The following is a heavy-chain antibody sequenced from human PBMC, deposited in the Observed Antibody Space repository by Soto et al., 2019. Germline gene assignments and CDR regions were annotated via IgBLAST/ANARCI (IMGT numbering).Heavy chain of an antibody. V-gene: IGHV4-61*01. Sequence: SETLSLTCTVSGGSVSSGSYYWSWIRQPPGKGLEWIGYIYYSGSTNYNPSLKSRVTISVDTSKNQFSLKLSSVTAADTAVYYCARGSIVLMVYAEYYYYYGMDVWGQGTTVTVSS. CDR1: GGSVSSGSYY. J-gene: IGHJ6*02. D-gene: IGHD2-8*01. CDR2: IYYSGST. CDR3: ARGSIVLMVYAEYYYYYGMDV.